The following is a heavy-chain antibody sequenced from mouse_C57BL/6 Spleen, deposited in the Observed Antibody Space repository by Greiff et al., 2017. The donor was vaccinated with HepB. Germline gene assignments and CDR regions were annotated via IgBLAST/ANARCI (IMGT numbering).Heavy chain of an antibody. CDR3: ARSNGFMDY. J-gene: IGHJ4*01. CDR2: IRNKANGYTT. V-gene: IGHV7-3*01. CDR1: GFTFTDYY. Sequence: EVQVVESGGGLVQPGGSLSLSCAASGFTFTDYYMSWVRQPPGKALEWLGFIRNKANGYTTEYSASVKGRFTISRDNSQSILYLQMNALRAEDSATYYCARSNGFMDYWGQGTSVTVSS. D-gene: IGHD2-2*01.